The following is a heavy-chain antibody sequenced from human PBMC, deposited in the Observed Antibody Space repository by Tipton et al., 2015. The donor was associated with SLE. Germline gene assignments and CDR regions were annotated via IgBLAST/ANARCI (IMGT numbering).Heavy chain of an antibody. CDR2: IRSKAYGGTT. J-gene: IGHJ6*03. CDR3: TRDPDYDFWSGHYYYMDV. Sequence: SGFTFSTYVMHWVRQAPGKGLEWVGFIRSKAYGGTTEYAASVKGRFTISRDDSKSIAYLQMNSLKTEDTAVYYCTRDPDYDFWSGHYYYMDVWGKGTTVTVSS. V-gene: IGHV3-49*04. D-gene: IGHD3-3*01. CDR1: GFTFSTYV.